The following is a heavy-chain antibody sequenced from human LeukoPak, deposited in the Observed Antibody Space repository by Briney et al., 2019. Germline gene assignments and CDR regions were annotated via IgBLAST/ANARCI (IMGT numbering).Heavy chain of an antibody. CDR2: TNSGGSST. V-gene: IGHV3-74*01. Sequence: PGGSLRLSCAASGFTFSSYWMHWVRQAPGKGLVWVSRTNSGGSSTSYADSVKGRFTISRDNAKNTLYLQMNSLRAEDTAVYYCARDRRITMVRGVSSAPDYWGQGTLVTVSS. J-gene: IGHJ4*02. CDR1: GFTFSSYW. D-gene: IGHD3-10*01. CDR3: ARDRRITMVRGVSSAPDY.